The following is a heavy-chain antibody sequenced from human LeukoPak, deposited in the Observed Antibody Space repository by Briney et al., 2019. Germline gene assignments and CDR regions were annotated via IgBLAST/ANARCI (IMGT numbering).Heavy chain of an antibody. CDR3: ARDRGTGTTDFDY. CDR2: INWNGGST. CDR1: GFTFDDYG. Sequence: GGSLRLSCAASGFTFDDYGMSWVRQAPGKWLEWVSGINWNGGSTGCADSVKGRFTISRDNAKNSLYLQMNSLRAEDTALYYCARDRGTGTTDFDYWGQGTLVTVAS. D-gene: IGHD1-7*01. J-gene: IGHJ4*02. V-gene: IGHV3-20*04.